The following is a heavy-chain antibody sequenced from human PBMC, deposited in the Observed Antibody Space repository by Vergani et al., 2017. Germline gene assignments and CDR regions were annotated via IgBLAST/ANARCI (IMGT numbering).Heavy chain of an antibody. V-gene: IGHV4-59*12. Sequence: QVQLQESGPGLVKPSETLSLTCTVSGGSISSYYWSWIRQPPGKGLEWIGYIYYSGSTNYNPSLKSRVTISVDTSKNQFYLKLSSVTAADTAVYYCARNRYYDILTGWFDHWGQGTLVTVSS. D-gene: IGHD3-9*01. CDR3: ARNRYYDILTGWFDH. CDR2: IYYSGST. J-gene: IGHJ5*02. CDR1: GGSISSYY.